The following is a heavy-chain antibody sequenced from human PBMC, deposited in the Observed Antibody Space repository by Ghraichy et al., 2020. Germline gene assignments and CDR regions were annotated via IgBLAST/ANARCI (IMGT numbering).Heavy chain of an antibody. V-gene: IGHV1-18*01. CDR3: ARATILTGYYPYYYYGMDV. CDR1: GYTFTSYG. D-gene: IGHD3-9*01. CDR2: ISAYNGNT. J-gene: IGHJ6*02. Sequence: ASVKVSCKASGYTFTSYGISWVRQAPGHGLEWMGWISAYNGNTNYAQKLQGRVTMTTDTSTSTAYMELRSLRSDDTAVYYCARATILTGYYPYYYYGMDVWGQGTTVTVSS.